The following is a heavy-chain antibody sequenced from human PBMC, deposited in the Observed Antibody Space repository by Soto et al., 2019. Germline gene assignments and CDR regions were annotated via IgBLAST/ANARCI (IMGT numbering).Heavy chain of an antibody. CDR2: INPNSGGT. D-gene: IGHD3-16*01. V-gene: IGHV1-2*02. CDR3: ASHRRGSALDY. CDR1: GYTFTGFY. J-gene: IGHJ4*02. Sequence: GASVEVSCKASGYTFTGFYMHWVRQAPGQGLEWMGWINPNSGGTNYAQKFQGRVTMTRDTSINAAYLELSSLKSDDTAVYYCASHRRGSALDYWGQGTQVTVSS.